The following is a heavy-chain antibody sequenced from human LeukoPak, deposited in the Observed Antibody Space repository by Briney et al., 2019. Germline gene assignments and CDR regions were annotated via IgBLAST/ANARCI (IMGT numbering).Heavy chain of an antibody. D-gene: IGHD6-13*01. CDR3: ARGVALYSSSWYFNYYFDY. CDR2: ISAYNGNT. CDR1: GYTFTSYG. Sequence: ASVKVSCKASGYTFTSYGISWVRQAPGRGLEWMGWISAYNGNTNYAQKLQGRVTMTTDTSTSTAYMELRSLRSDDTAVYYCARGVALYSSSWYFNYYFDYWGQGTLVTVSS. J-gene: IGHJ4*02. V-gene: IGHV1-18*01.